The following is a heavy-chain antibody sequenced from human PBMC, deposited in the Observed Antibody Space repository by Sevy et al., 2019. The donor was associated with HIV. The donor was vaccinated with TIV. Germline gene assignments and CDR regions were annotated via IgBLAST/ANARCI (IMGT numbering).Heavy chain of an antibody. CDR1: GFTFSDHY. CDR2: TRNKADGYTT. D-gene: IGHD6-13*01. CDR3: ATHAGIAAAGRVFDY. V-gene: IGHV3-72*01. J-gene: IGHJ4*02. Sequence: GGSLRLSCVASGFTFSDHYMEWVRQAPGKGLEWVGRTRNKADGYTTEYAASVTGRFPISRDESKNSLYVQMNSLKAEDTAIYYCATHAGIAAAGRVFDYWGQGTLVTVSS.